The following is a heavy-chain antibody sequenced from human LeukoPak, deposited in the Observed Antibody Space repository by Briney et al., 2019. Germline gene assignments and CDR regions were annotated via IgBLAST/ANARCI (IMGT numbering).Heavy chain of an antibody. CDR2: NSGST. Sequence: PSETLSLTCTVSGGSISDAAYYWSWIRQHPGEGLKWIGYNSGSTSYNPSLKSRVTISVDTSKNQFSLKLTSVTAADTAIYYCARDSIGISAVGTNWGQGTLVTVSS. V-gene: IGHV4-31*03. D-gene: IGHD6-13*01. CDR3: ARDSIGISAVGTN. J-gene: IGHJ4*02. CDR1: GGSISDAAYY.